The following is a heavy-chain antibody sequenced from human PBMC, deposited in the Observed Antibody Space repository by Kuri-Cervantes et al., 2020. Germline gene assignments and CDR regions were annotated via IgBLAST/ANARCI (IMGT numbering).Heavy chain of an antibody. CDR3: ATQGDGYKATYYYYGMDV. CDR1: GFTFTSSA. Sequence: SVKVSCKASGFTFTSSAVQWVRQARGQRLEWIGWIVVGSGNTNYAQKFQERVTITRDMSTSTAYMELSSLRSEDTAVYYCATQGDGYKATYYYYGMDVWAKGPRSPSP. J-gene: IGHJ6*02. D-gene: IGHD5-24*01. CDR2: IVVGSGNT. V-gene: IGHV1-58*01.